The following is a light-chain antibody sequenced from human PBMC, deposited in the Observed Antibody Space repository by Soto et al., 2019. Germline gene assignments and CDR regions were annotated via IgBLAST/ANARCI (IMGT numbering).Light chain of an antibody. CDR3: QAWDGNTVV. V-gene: IGLV3-1*01. Sequence: SYELTQPPSVSVSPGQTAIITCSGDKLGDKFVCWYQQKAGQSPVLVMYRDSERPSGIPERFSGSNSGNTATLTISGTQAVDEADYYCQAWDGNTVVFGGGTKLTVL. CDR1: KLGDKF. J-gene: IGLJ2*01. CDR2: RDS.